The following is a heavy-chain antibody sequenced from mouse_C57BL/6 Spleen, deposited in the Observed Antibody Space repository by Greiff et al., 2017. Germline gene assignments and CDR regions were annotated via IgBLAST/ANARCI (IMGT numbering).Heavy chain of an antibody. CDR3: ARGGYYSSYAMDY. CDR1: GYSFTGYY. CDR2: INPSTGGT. Sequence: VQLQQSGPELVKPGASVKISCKASGYSFTGYYMNWVKQSPEKSLEWIGEINPSTGGTTYNQKFKAKATLTVDKSSSTAYMQLKSLTSEDSAVYYCARGGYYSSYAMDYWGQGTSVTVSS. J-gene: IGHJ4*01. V-gene: IGHV1-42*01. D-gene: IGHD2-5*01.